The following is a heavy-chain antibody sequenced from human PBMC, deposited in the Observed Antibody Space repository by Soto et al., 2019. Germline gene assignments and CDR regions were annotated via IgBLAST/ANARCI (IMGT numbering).Heavy chain of an antibody. V-gene: IGHV3-48*01. J-gene: IGHJ4*02. CDR2: ISSSSSTI. D-gene: IGHD3-16*01. CDR3: ARVSVTTLGDPFDY. Sequence: EVQLVESGGGLVQPGGSLRLSCAASGFTFSSYSMNWVRQAPGKGLEWVSYISSSSSTIYYADSVKGRFTISRDNAKNSLYLQLNSLRAEDTAVYYCARVSVTTLGDPFDYWGQGTLVTVSS. CDR1: GFTFSSYS.